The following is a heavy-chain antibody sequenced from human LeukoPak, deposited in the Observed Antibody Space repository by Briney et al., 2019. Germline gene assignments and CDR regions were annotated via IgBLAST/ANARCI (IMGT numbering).Heavy chain of an antibody. CDR3: ARVQGYYYDSSGYYYDP. CDR1: GGSISSGGYY. Sequence: SETLSLTCTVSGGSISSGGYYWSWIRQHPGKGLEWIGYIYYSGSTYYNPSLKSRVTISVDTSKNQFSLKLSSVTAAGTAVYYCARVQGYYYDSSGYYYDPWGQGTLVTVSS. V-gene: IGHV4-31*03. D-gene: IGHD3-22*01. J-gene: IGHJ5*02. CDR2: IYYSGST.